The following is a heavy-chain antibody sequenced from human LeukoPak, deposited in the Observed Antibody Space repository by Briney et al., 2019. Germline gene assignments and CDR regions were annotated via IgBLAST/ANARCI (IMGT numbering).Heavy chain of an antibody. J-gene: IGHJ5*02. CDR2: ISGSGGST. Sequence: PGGSLRLSCAASGFTFSSYAMSWVRQAPGKGLEWVSAISGSGGSTYYADSVKGRFTISRDNSKNTLYLQMNSLRAEDTAVYYCAKDGDYDILTGYFHRERFDPWGQGTLVTVSS. V-gene: IGHV3-23*01. CDR3: AKDGDYDILTGYFHRERFDP. D-gene: IGHD3-9*01. CDR1: GFTFSSYA.